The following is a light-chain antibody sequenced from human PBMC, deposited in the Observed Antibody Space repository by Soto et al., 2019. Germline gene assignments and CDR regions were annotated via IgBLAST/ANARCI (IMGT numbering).Light chain of an antibody. J-gene: IGKJ5*01. CDR3: QQRIIWPLT. CDR1: QSVSSY. CDR2: DAS. Sequence: EIVLTPSPATLSLSPGERVTLYCRASQSVSSYLAWYQQKPGQAPRLLIYDASNRATGIPARFSGSGSGTDFTLTISSLEAEDFAVYYCQQRIIWPLTSCQGTRREIK. V-gene: IGKV3-11*01.